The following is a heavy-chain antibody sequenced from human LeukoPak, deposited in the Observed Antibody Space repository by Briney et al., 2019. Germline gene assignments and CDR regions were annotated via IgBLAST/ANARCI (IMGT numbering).Heavy chain of an antibody. CDR2: VSGGGSST. J-gene: IGHJ4*02. CDR3: AKRGSGWYLDY. V-gene: IGHV3-23*01. Sequence: GGSLRLSCAASGFTFSNYGMTWVRQAPGKGLEWVSVVSGGGSSTYYADSVKGRFIISRDNSENTLYLQMNSLRAEDTAIYYCAKRGSGWYLDYRGQGTLVTVSS. CDR1: GFTFSNYG. D-gene: IGHD6-19*01.